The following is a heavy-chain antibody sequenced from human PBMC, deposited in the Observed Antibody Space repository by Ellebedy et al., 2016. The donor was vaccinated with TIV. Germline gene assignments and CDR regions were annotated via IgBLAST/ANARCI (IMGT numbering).Heavy chain of an antibody. Sequence: MPSETPSLTCTVSGGSTSSYYWSWIRQPPGKGLEWIGYIYYSGSTNYNPSLKSRVTISVDTSKNQFSLKLSSVTAADTAVYYCARSGGSGWLFDYWGQGTLVTVSS. J-gene: IGHJ4*02. D-gene: IGHD6-19*01. CDR2: IYYSGST. V-gene: IGHV4-59*01. CDR3: ARSGGSGWLFDY. CDR1: GGSTSSYY.